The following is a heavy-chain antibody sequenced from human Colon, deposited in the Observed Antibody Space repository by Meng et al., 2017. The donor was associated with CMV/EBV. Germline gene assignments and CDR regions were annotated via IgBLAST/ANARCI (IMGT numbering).Heavy chain of an antibody. CDR2: SRNKANSYTT. D-gene: IGHD1-1*01. J-gene: IGHJ4*02. Sequence: GFTLSDHYMDWVRQAPGKGLEWVGRSRNKANSYTTEYAASVEGRFTISRDDSKTSLYLQMNSLKIEDTAVYYCARGKAGSYANFEYWGQGTLVTVSS. CDR1: GFTLSDHY. V-gene: IGHV3-72*01. CDR3: ARGKAGSYANFEY.